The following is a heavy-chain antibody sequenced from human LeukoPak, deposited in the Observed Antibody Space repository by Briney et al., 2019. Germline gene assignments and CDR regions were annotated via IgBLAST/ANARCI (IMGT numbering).Heavy chain of an antibody. CDR2: ISGSGGST. D-gene: IGHD3-22*01. CDR1: GFTFNNYA. CDR3: AKDGIGGIYYDSSGYFDY. V-gene: IGHV3-23*01. Sequence: GGSLRLSCAASGFTFNNYAMSWVRQAPGKGLEWVSAISGSGGSTYSAYPLKGRFTISRDNSKNTLYLQMNSLRAEDTALYYCAKDGIGGIYYDSSGYFDYWGQGTLVTVSS. J-gene: IGHJ4*02.